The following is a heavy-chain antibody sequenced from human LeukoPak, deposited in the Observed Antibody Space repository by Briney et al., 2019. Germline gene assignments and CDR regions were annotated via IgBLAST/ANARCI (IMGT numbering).Heavy chain of an antibody. CDR2: IIPIFGTA. Sequence: SVKVSCKASGGTFSSYAISWVRQAPGQGLEWMGGIIPIFGTANYAQKFQGRVTITADESTSTAYMELSSLRSEDTAVYYCARDRGGYSYGLWYFDYWGQGTLVTVSS. D-gene: IGHD5-18*01. V-gene: IGHV1-69*13. CDR3: ARDRGGYSYGLWYFDY. CDR1: GGTFSSYA. J-gene: IGHJ4*02.